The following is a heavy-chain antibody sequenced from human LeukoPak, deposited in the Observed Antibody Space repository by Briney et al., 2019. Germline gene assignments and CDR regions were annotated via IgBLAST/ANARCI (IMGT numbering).Heavy chain of an antibody. CDR1: GFTFSGSA. J-gene: IGHJ6*02. D-gene: IGHD2-8*01. CDR3: TRFNGAAPPYYYGLDV. CDR2: IRTKANSYAT. V-gene: IGHV3-73*01. Sequence: NPGGSLRLSCAASGFTFSGSAMHWVRQASGKGLEWVGRIRTKANSYATEYAASVKGRFTISRDDSKNTAYLQMNSLKTEDTAVYYCTRFNGAAPPYYYGLDVWGQGTTVTVSS.